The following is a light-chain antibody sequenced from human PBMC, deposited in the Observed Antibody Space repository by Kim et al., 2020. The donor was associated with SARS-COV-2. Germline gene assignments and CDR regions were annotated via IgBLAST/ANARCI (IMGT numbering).Light chain of an antibody. V-gene: IGKV3-15*01. Sequence: SPGESATHSCRASQSFGSNLAWYQQKPGQAPRLLFYGTSIRATGVPARFSGSGSGTEFTLTISSLQSEDFAVYYCQQYNNWPLPCTCGQGTKLEIK. CDR3: QQYNNWPLPCT. CDR2: GTS. CDR1: QSFGSN. J-gene: IGKJ2*02.